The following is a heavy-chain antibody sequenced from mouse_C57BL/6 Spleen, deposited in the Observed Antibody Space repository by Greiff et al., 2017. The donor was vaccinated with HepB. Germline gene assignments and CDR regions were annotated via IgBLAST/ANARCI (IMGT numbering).Heavy chain of an antibody. Sequence: QVQLQQSGAELVKPGASVKMSCKASGYTFTSYWITWVKQRPGQGLEWIGDIYPGSGSTNYNEKFKSKATLTVDTSSSTAYMQLSSLTSEDSAVYYCARLGLGQYYFDYWGQGTTLTVSS. CDR2: IYPGSGST. CDR1: GYTFTSYW. J-gene: IGHJ2*01. V-gene: IGHV1-55*01. CDR3: ARLGLGQYYFDY. D-gene: IGHD4-1*01.